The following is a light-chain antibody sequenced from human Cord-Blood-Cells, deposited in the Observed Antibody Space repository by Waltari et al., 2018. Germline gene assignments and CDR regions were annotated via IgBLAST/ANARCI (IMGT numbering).Light chain of an antibody. CDR2: DVS. J-gene: IGLJ3*02. CDR1: SSDAGGYNY. Sequence: QSALTQPASVSGSPGQSITISCTGTSSDAGGYNYVSWYQQHPGKAPKLMIYDVSKRPSGVSNRFSGSKSGNTASLTISGLQAEDEADYYCCSYAGSSTWVFGGGTKLTVL. CDR3: CSYAGSSTWV. V-gene: IGLV2-23*02.